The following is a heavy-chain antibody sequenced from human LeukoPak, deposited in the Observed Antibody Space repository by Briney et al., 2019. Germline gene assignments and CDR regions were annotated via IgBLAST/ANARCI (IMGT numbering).Heavy chain of an antibody. CDR3: AETNTWRFNTFDI. D-gene: IGHD1-20*01. CDR2: ISWNGGDT. V-gene: IGHV3-9*01. CDR1: GFNFDNYA. Sequence: GGSLRLSCAASGFNFDNYAMHWVRQAPGKGLEWVSGISWNGGDTDYADSVKGRFTISKDNAKHSLSLQMNSLRVEDTALYYCAETNTWRFNTFDIWGQGTMVTVSS. J-gene: IGHJ3*02.